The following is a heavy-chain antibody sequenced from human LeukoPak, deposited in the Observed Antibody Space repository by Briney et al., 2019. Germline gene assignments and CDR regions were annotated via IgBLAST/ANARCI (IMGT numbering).Heavy chain of an antibody. D-gene: IGHD3-10*01. V-gene: IGHV1-2*02. CDR2: INPNSGGT. CDR3: ARGLLYGSGTYFVDY. J-gene: IGHJ4*02. Sequence: ASVKVSCKASGYTFTGYYMHWVRQAPGQGLEWMGWINPNSGGTNYAQKFQGRVTMTRDTSTSTAYMELSSLRSEDTAVYYCARGLLYGSGTYFVDYWGQGTLVTVSS. CDR1: GYTFTGYY.